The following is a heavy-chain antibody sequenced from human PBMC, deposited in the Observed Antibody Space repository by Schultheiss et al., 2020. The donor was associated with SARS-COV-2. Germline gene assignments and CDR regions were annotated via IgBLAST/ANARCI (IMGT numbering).Heavy chain of an antibody. CDR1: GGSFSGYY. D-gene: IGHD6-13*01. CDR2: IYYSGST. J-gene: IGHJ1*01. Sequence: SETLSLTCAVSGGSFSGYYWSWIRQHPGKGLEWIGYIYYSGSTYYNPSLKSRVTISVDTSKNQFSLKLSSVTAADTAVYYCARSDGSSWRKGGYFQHWGQGTLVTVSS. V-gene: IGHV4-31*11. CDR3: ARSDGSSWRKGGYFQH.